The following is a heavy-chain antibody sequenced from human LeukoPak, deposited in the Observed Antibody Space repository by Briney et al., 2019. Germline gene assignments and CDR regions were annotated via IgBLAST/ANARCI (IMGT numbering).Heavy chain of an antibody. D-gene: IGHD3-3*01. CDR2: ISGSGGST. J-gene: IGHJ4*02. Sequence: GGSLRLSCAASGFTFSSYAMSWVRQAPGKGLEWVSAISGSGGSTYYADSVKGRFTISRDNSKNTLYLQMNSLRAEDTAVYYCAREKGPFWSGYAFDYWGQGTLVTVSS. CDR1: GFTFSSYA. V-gene: IGHV3-23*01. CDR3: AREKGPFWSGYAFDY.